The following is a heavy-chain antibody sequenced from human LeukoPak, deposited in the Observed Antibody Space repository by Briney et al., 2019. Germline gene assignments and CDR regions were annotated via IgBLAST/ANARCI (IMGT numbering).Heavy chain of an antibody. J-gene: IGHJ4*02. Sequence: PSETLSLTCTVSGGSISNSSYYWGWIRQPPGTGLEWIGYIYHSGSTYYNPSLKSRVTISVDRSKNQFSLKLSSVTAADTAVYYCARGSGYDILTGYSGAPKYYFDYWGQGTLVTVSS. D-gene: IGHD3-9*01. V-gene: IGHV4-30-2*01. CDR3: ARGSGYDILTGYSGAPKYYFDY. CDR2: IYHSGST. CDR1: GGSISNSSYY.